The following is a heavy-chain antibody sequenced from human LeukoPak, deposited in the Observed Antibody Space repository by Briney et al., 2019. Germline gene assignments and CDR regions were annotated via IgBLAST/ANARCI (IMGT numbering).Heavy chain of an antibody. D-gene: IGHD1-26*01. Sequence: PGGSLRLSCAASGFTFSSYSMHWVRQAPGKGLEWVAVISYDGSNKYYADSVKGRFTISRDNSKNTLHLQMNSLRAEDTAVYYCARSSGSDAFDIWGQGTMVTVSS. V-gene: IGHV3-30-3*01. J-gene: IGHJ3*02. CDR3: ARSSGSDAFDI. CDR2: ISYDGSNK. CDR1: GFTFSSYS.